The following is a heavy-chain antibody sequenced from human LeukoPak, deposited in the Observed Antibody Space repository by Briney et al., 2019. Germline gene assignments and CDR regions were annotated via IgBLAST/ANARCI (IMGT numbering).Heavy chain of an antibody. CDR1: GYSISSGYY. D-gene: IGHD4-11*01. Sequence: PSETLSLTCTVSGYSISSGYYWGWIRQPPGKWLEWIGSIYHSGSTYYNPSLKSRVTISVDTSKNQFSLKLSSVTAADTAVYYCARGPVTTHYKIDYYYYYMDVWGKGTTVTVSS. CDR2: IYHSGST. V-gene: IGHV4-38-2*02. CDR3: ARGPVTTHYKIDYYYYYMDV. J-gene: IGHJ6*03.